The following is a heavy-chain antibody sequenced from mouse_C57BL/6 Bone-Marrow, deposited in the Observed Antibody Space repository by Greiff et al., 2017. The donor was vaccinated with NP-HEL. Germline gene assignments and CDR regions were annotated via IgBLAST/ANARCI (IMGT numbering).Heavy chain of an antibody. J-gene: IGHJ2*01. CDR3: ERYANWYGSSYGDY. CDR1: GYAFSSSW. D-gene: IGHD1-1*01. Sequence: QVQLKESGPELVKPGASVKISCKASGYAFSSSWMNWVKQRPGKGLEWIGRIYPGDGDTNYNGKFKGKATLTAANSSSTAYMQLSSLTSEDSAVSIVERYANWYGSSYGDYWGQGTTLTVSS. V-gene: IGHV1-82*01. CDR2: IYPGDGDT.